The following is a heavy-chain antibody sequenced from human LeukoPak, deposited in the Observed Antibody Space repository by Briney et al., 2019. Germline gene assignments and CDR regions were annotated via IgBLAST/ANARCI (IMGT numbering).Heavy chain of an antibody. CDR3: ARHVVPAAIPWFDP. CDR2: IYYSGST. V-gene: IGHV4-59*08. J-gene: IGHJ5*02. D-gene: IGHD2-2*02. Sequence: PSETLSLTCTVSGGSISSYYWSWIRQPPGKGLEWIGYIYYSGSTNYNTSLKSRVTISVDTSKNQFSLKLSSVTAADTAVYYCARHVVPAAIPWFDPWGQGTLVTVSS. CDR1: GGSISSYY.